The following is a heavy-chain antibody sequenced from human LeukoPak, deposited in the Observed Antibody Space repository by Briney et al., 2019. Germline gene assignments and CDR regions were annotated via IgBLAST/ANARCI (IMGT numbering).Heavy chain of an antibody. CDR3: ARETYYDSRGYYYLRAYFDY. D-gene: IGHD3-22*01. CDR2: IIPILGIA. J-gene: IGHJ4*02. V-gene: IGHV1-69*04. Sequence: SVKVSCKASGYTFTSYGISWVRQAPGQGLEWMGRIIPILGIANYAQKFQGRVTITADKSTSTAYMELSSLRSEDTAVYYCARETYYDSRGYYYLRAYFDYWGQGTLVTVSS. CDR1: GYTFTSYG.